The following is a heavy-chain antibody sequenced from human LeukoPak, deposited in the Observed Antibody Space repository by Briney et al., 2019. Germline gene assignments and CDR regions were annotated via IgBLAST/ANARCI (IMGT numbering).Heavy chain of an antibody. CDR2: ISGSGGSA. Sequence: GGSLRLSCAASGFTFRSYGMSWVRQAPGKGLEWVSAISGSGGSAYYADSVKGRFTISRDNSKNTLYLQMNSLRAEDTAVYYCARSPQEIFDFWGQGTLVTVSS. CDR1: GFTFRSYG. V-gene: IGHV3-23*01. CDR3: ARSPQEIFDF. J-gene: IGHJ4*02.